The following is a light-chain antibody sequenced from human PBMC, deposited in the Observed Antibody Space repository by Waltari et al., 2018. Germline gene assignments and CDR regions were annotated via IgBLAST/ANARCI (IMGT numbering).Light chain of an antibody. Sequence: TITFRASQSISSWLAWYQQKPGKAPKLLIYKASSLESGVPSRFSGSGSVTEFTLTISSLQPDDFATYYCQQYNSWTFGQGTKVEIK. CDR1: QSISSW. J-gene: IGKJ1*01. V-gene: IGKV1-5*03. CDR3: QQYNSWT. CDR2: KAS.